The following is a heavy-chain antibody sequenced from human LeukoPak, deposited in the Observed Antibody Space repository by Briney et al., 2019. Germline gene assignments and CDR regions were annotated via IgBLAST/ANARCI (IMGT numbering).Heavy chain of an antibody. CDR3: AKSGLNRFDY. D-gene: IGHD3-3*01. J-gene: IGHJ4*02. Sequence: GGSLRLSCAASGFTLSSYAMSWVRQAPGKGLEWVSAISDTGNTYHADSVKGRFTISRDSSKNTLFLQMNRLRAEDTAVYYCAKSGLNRFDYWGQGILVTVSS. CDR2: ISDTGNT. V-gene: IGHV3-23*01. CDR1: GFTLSSYA.